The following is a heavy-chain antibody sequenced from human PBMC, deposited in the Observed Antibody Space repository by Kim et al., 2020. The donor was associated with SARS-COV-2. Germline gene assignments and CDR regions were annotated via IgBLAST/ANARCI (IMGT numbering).Heavy chain of an antibody. V-gene: IGHV3-33*01. CDR3: ARDWASVDY. Sequence: GGSLRLSCAASGFTFSNYGMHWVRQAPGKGLEWVAVIWYDGSSKWYADSVKGRFTISRDNSKDTLYLQMNSLRAEDTAVYYCARDWASVDYWGQGTLVTVSS. J-gene: IGHJ4*02. CDR2: IWYDGSSK. CDR1: GFTFSNYG. D-gene: IGHD2-2*01.